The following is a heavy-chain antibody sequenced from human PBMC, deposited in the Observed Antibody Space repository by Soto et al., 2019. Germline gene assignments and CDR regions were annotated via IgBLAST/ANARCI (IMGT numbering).Heavy chain of an antibody. CDR2: INHSGST. CDR1: GGSFSGYY. J-gene: IGHJ5*02. Sequence: QVQLQQWGAGLLKPSETLSLTCAVYGGSFSGYYWSWIRQPPGKGLEWIGEINHSGSTNYNPSLKSRVTISVDTSKNQFSLKLSSVTAADTAVYYCARSRTGYIWERGVWFDPWGQGTLVTVSS. V-gene: IGHV4-34*01. D-gene: IGHD3-16*01. CDR3: ARSRTGYIWERGVWFDP.